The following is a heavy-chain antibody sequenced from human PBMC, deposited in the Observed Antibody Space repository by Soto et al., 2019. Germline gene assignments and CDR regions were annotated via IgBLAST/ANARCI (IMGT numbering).Heavy chain of an antibody. CDR3: ARTPAYDSSGYYQYYYYYGMDV. Sequence: HGGSLRLSCAASGFTFSSYAMSWVRQAPGKGLEWVSAISGSGGSTYYADSVKGRFTISRDNSKNTLYLQMNSLRAEDTAVYYCARTPAYDSSGYYQYYYYYGMDVWGQGTTVTVS. V-gene: IGHV3-23*01. J-gene: IGHJ6*02. D-gene: IGHD3-22*01. CDR2: ISGSGGST. CDR1: GFTFSSYA.